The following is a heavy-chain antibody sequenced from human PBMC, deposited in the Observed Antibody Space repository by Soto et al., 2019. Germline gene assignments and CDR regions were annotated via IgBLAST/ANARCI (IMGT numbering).Heavy chain of an antibody. CDR3: ARHGSDSGWFLFDP. V-gene: IGHV4-59*08. J-gene: IGHJ5*02. Sequence: PSETLSLTCSLSGGAIGGYYWSWIRQPPGKALEWIGYVSYSGSTDYHPSLKSRVSMSIDTSKNQFSLKMISVTAADTAVYYCARHGSDSGWFLFDPWGQGALVTVSS. D-gene: IGHD6-19*01. CDR2: VSYSGST. CDR1: GGAIGGYY.